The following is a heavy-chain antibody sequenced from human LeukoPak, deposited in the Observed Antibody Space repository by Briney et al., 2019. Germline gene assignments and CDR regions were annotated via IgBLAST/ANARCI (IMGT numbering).Heavy chain of an antibody. Sequence: GASVKVSCKASGYTFTGYYMHWVRQAPGQGLEWMGWINPNSGGTNYAQKFQGRVTMTRDTSISTAYMELSSLRSEDTAVYYCARDGGDIVVVTGLNWFDPWGQGTLVTVSS. CDR1: GYTFTGYY. CDR3: ARDGGDIVVVTGLNWFDP. J-gene: IGHJ5*02. CDR2: INPNSGGT. D-gene: IGHD2-21*02. V-gene: IGHV1-2*02.